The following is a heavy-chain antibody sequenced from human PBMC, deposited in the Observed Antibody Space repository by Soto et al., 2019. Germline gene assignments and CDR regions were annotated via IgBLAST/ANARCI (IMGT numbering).Heavy chain of an antibody. D-gene: IGHD3-16*01. CDR2: ISAFNGNT. CDR3: ARGGDYYYGLDV. CDR1: GYTFSSYG. Sequence: QVHLVQSGGEVKKPGASVKVSCTASGYTFSSYGISWVRQAPGQGLEWMGWISAFNGNTNSVQRLQGRVALTTDASTSTAYMELRSLRSDDTAVYYCARGGDYYYGLDVWGQVTTVTVSS. V-gene: IGHV1-18*01. J-gene: IGHJ6*02.